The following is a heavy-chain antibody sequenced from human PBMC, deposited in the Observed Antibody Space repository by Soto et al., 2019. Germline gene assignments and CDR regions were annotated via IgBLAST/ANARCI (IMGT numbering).Heavy chain of an antibody. V-gene: IGHV3-30-3*01. J-gene: IGHJ4*02. D-gene: IGHD3-22*01. CDR3: ARDEAGHMIVKGHFDY. CDR2: ISYDGSDK. Sequence: GGSLRLSCAASGFTFSSYAMHWVRQAPGKGLEWVALISYDGSDKDYADSVKGRFTISRDNSKNTLFLQMNSLRAEDTAVYYCARDEAGHMIVKGHFDYWGQGTLVTVSS. CDR1: GFTFSSYA.